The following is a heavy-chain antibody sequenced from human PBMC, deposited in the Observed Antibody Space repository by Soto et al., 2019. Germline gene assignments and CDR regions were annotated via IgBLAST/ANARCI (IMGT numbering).Heavy chain of an antibody. CDR1: GGSISSCGYS. CDR3: ARLYGYCSRNSCHGHYAMDV. Sequence: SETLSLTCAVSGGSISSCGYSWSWIRQPPGKGLEWIGYIYHSGSTYYNPSLKSRVTISVDTSKNQFSLKLSSVTAADTAVYYCARLYGYCSRNSCHGHYAMDVWGQGTTVTVSS. J-gene: IGHJ6*02. V-gene: IGHV4-30-2*03. CDR2: IYHSGST. D-gene: IGHD2-2*01.